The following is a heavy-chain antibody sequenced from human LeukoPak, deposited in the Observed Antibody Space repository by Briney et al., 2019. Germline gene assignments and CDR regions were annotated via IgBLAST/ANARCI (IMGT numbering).Heavy chain of an antibody. CDR3: ARQLGATSRDY. V-gene: IGHV1-2*02. D-gene: IGHD1-26*01. CDR2: IIPNSGAT. Sequence: ASVKVSCKASGYTFTGYYRHWVRQAPGQGLEWMGWIIPNSGATNYAQNLQGRVTMTRDTSISTAYMELKRLTSDDTAVYYCARQLGATSRDYWGQGTLVTVSS. CDR1: GYTFTGYY. J-gene: IGHJ4*02.